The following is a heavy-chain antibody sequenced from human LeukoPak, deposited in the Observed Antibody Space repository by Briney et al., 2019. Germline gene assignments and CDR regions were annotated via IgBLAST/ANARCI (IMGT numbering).Heavy chain of an antibody. Sequence: GGSLRLSCAASGFTFSSYEMNWVRQAPGKGLEWVSYISSSGSTIYYADSVKGRFAISRDNAKNSLYLQMNSLRAEDTAVYYCARFASWELLPYFDYWGQGTLVTVSS. CDR3: ARFASWELLPYFDY. CDR2: ISSSGSTI. CDR1: GFTFSSYE. V-gene: IGHV3-48*03. D-gene: IGHD1-26*01. J-gene: IGHJ4*02.